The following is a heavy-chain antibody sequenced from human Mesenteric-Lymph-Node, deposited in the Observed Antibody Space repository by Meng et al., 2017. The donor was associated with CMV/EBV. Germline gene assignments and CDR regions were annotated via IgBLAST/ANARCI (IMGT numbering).Heavy chain of an antibody. CDR3: ARSRNRWFDP. Sequence: GGSLRLSCAASGFTFSSYWMHWVRQAPGKGLEWVSYISSSTSTITYADFVRGRFTISRDSAKNSLYLQMNRLTVEDTAIYYCARSRNRWFDPWGQGTLVTVSS. CDR2: ISSSTSTI. J-gene: IGHJ5*02. V-gene: IGHV3-48*04. D-gene: IGHD2-2*01. CDR1: GFTFSSYW.